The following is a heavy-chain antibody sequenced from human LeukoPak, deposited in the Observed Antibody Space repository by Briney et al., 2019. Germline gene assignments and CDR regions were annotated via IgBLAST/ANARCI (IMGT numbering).Heavy chain of an antibody. D-gene: IGHD2-8*01. V-gene: IGHV3-15*01. Sequence: GGSLRLSCAASGITFTNAWLTWVRQAPGKGLEWVGRVKTKGEGGAADYAAPVKGRFTISRDDSTKTLYLQMNSLKTEDTAVYYCTTDRMIYATNWAVSWFDPWGQGTLVTVSS. CDR2: VKTKGEGGAA. CDR1: GITFTNAW. J-gene: IGHJ5*02. CDR3: TTDRMIYATNWAVSWFDP.